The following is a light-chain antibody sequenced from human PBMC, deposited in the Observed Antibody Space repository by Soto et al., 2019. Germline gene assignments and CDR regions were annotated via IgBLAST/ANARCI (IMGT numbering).Light chain of an antibody. V-gene: IGKV4-1*01. J-gene: IGKJ1*01. CDR3: QQHYSSPRP. CDR2: WAS. Sequence: DIVLTQAPDSLAVSLGERDTINCNSSQSVLYSSNNKNCLGCYQQRLGQPPKLLIYWASTRESRVPDRFSGSESRIDFALTINSLRDGDVSVYYCQQHYSSPRPFRQGT. CDR1: QSVLYSSNNKNC.